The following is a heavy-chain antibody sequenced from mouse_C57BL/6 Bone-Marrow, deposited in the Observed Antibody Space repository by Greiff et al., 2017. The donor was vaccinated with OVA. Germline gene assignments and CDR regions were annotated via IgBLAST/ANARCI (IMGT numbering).Heavy chain of an antibody. D-gene: IGHD1-1*01. V-gene: IGHV5-6*01. CDR2: ISSGGSYT. J-gene: IGHJ3*01. CDR1: GFTFSSYG. CDR3: ARQKRNYYGSSYPAGFAY. Sequence: EVKVVESGGDLVKPGGSLKLSCAASGFTFSSYGMSWVRQTPDKRLEWVATISSGGSYTYYPDSVKGRFTISRDNAKNTLYLQMSSLKSEDTAMYYCARQKRNYYGSSYPAGFAYWGQGTLVTVSA.